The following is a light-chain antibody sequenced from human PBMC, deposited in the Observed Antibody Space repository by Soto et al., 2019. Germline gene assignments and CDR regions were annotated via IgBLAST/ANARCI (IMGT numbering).Light chain of an antibody. CDR3: SSYTSPTTVI. Sequence: QSALTQPASVSGTPGQSITISCTGSSCNIGSNNRISWYQQQAGKAPELIIYKVTHRPSGLANRFSATKSGNTAPLTISGLHAEDDDDYYSSSYTSPTTVIFGGGTKLTVL. J-gene: IGLJ2*01. V-gene: IGLV2-14*01. CDR2: KVT. CDR1: SCNIGSNNR.